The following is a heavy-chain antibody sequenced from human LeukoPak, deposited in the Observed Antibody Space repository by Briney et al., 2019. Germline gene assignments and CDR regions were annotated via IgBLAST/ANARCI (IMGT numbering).Heavy chain of an antibody. CDR2: IYYSGST. CDR1: GGSISSSSYY. D-gene: IGHD1-26*01. V-gene: IGHV4-39*07. J-gene: IGHJ4*02. CDR3: ARDQSGSYLGY. Sequence: SETLSLTCTVSGGSISSSSYYWGWIRQPPGKGLEWIGSIYYSGSTYYNPSLKSRVTISVDTSKNQFSLKLSSVTAADTAVYYCARDQSGSYLGYWGQGTLVTVSS.